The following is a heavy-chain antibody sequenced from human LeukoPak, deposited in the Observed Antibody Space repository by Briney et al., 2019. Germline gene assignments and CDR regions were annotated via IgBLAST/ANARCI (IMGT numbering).Heavy chain of an antibody. D-gene: IGHD6-13*01. Sequence: PSETLSLTCTVSGGSISSGSYYWSWIRQPAGKGLEWIGRIYTSGSTNYNPSLKSRVTISVDTSKNQFSLKLSSVTAADTAVYYCARVIGSSSWPRPYYYYYMDVWGKGTTVTVSS. V-gene: IGHV4-61*02. CDR2: IYTSGST. J-gene: IGHJ6*03. CDR1: GGSISSGSYY. CDR3: ARVIGSSSWPRPYYYYYMDV.